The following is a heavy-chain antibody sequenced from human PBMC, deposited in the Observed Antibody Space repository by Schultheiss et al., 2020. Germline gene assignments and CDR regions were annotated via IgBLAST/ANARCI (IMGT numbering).Heavy chain of an antibody. J-gene: IGHJ6*03. CDR3: ARDRRPVPAAWNTDYYYYMDV. V-gene: IGHV3-53*01. D-gene: IGHD2-2*01. CDR2: IYSGGST. CDR1: GFTVSSNY. Sequence: WGSLRLSCAASGFTVSSNYMSWVRQAPGKGLEWVSVIYSGGSTYYADSVKGRFTISRDNSTNTLYLQMNSLRAEDTAVYYCARDRRPVPAAWNTDYYYYMDVWGKGTTVTVSS.